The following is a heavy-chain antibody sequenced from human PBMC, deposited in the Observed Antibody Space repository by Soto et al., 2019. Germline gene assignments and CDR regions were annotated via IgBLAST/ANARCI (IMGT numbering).Heavy chain of an antibody. CDR3: ARAPDSYGQDNYYMDV. V-gene: IGHV3-33*01. CDR1: GFTFSYYG. J-gene: IGHJ6*03. CDR2: IWYDGSNK. D-gene: IGHD2-8*01. Sequence: GGSLRLSCAASGFTFSYYGMHWVRQAPGKGLEWVAVIWYDGSNKYYRDSVKGRFSISRDNSKNRLFLQMNSLGAEDTAVYYCARAPDSYGQDNYYMDVWGKGTTVTVSS.